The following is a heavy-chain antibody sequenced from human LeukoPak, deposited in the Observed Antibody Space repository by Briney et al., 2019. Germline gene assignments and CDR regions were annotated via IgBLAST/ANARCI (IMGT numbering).Heavy chain of an antibody. J-gene: IGHJ2*01. CDR1: GFTFSSYA. V-gene: IGHV3-21*06. CDR2: IDTSSSSM. Sequence: GGSLRLSCAASGFTFSSYAMNWVRQAPGKGLEWVSSIDTSSSSMFYADSVKGRFTISRDNAKSSLYLQMNSLRAEDTAVYFCARGIWYFDLWGRGTLVTVSS. CDR3: ARGIWYFDL.